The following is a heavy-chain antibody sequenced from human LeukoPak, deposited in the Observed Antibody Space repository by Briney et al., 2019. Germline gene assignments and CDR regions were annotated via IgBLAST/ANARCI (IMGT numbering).Heavy chain of an antibody. CDR3: ARDRVGAAGDY. J-gene: IGHJ4*02. D-gene: IGHD1-26*01. CDR2: INPSGGST. Sequence: ASVKASCKASGYTFTSYYMHWVRQAPGQGLEWMGIINPSGGSTSYAQKFQGRVTITADESTSTAYMELSSLRSEDTAVYYCARDRVGAAGDYWGQGTLVTVSS. V-gene: IGHV1-46*01. CDR1: GYTFTSYY.